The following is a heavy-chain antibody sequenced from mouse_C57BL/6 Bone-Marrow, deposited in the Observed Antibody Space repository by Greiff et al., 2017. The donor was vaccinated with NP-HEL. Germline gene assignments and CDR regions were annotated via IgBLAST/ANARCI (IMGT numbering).Heavy chain of an antibody. CDR2: IRNKANTHAT. D-gene: IGHD4-1*01. J-gene: IGHJ3*01. CDR3: TAVWDLAWFAY. CDR1: GFTFSDAW. V-gene: IGHV6-6*01. Sequence: DVKLQESGGGLVQPGGSMKLSCAASGFTFSDAWMDWVRQSPEKGLEWVAEIRNKANTHATYYAESVIGRFTISRDDSKSSVYLQMNSLRAEDTGIYYCTAVWDLAWFAYWGQGTLVTVSA.